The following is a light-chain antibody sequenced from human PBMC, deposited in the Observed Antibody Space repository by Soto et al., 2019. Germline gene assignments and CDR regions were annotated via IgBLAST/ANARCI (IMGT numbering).Light chain of an antibody. CDR3: NSFRVSHLYV. J-gene: IGLJ1*01. CDR2: EVT. V-gene: IGLV2-14*01. Sequence: QSALSQPASVSGSPGQTITISCTGTSTDVGGYNAVSWYQHHPGKAPKLIIYEVTHRPSGVSDRFSASESGNTASLTISGLQAEDEADYYCNSFRVSHLYVFGTGTKVTVL. CDR1: STDVGGYNA.